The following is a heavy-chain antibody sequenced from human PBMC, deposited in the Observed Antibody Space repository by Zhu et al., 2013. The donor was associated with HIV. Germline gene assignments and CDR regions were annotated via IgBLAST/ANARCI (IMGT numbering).Heavy chain of an antibody. J-gene: IGHJ3*02. Sequence: QVQLVQSGAEVKKPGASVKVSCKASGYTYSSYGISWVRQAPGQGLEWMGWISVYNGNTNYAQKFQGRVTMTTDTSTNTAYMELRSLRSDDAAVFYCARGSRGAHAFDIWGQGTMVTVSS. V-gene: IGHV1-18*01. CDR3: ARGSRGAHAFDI. CDR2: ISVYNGNT. CDR1: GYTYSSYG. D-gene: IGHD1-26*01.